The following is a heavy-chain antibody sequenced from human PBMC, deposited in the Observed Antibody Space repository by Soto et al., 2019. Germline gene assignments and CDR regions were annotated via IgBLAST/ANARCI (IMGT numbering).Heavy chain of an antibody. V-gene: IGHV3-23*01. CDR1: GFTFSNYA. J-gene: IGHJ4*02. CDR3: AVRKTGSYFDC. D-gene: IGHD1-26*01. CDR2: IGASGAGT. Sequence: EVQLLESGGGLVQPGGSLRLSCAASGFTFSNYAMSWVRQAPGKGLEWVSGIGASGAGTYYADFVKGRFIISRDNSTNTLHLQMNGLRAEDTAVYYYAVRKTGSYFDCWGQGTLVTVSS.